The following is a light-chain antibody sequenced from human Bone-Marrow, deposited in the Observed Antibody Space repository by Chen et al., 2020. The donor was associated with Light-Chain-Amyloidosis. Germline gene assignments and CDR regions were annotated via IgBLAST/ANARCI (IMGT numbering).Light chain of an antibody. CDR2: EVT. CDR3: SSYTITNTLV. Sequence: QSALTQPASVSGSPGQSITIACTGTSSAVGGDNHVSWYQQHPDKAPKLMIYEVTNRPSWVPDRFPGSKSDNPASLTISGLQTEDEADYFCSSYTITNTLVFGSGTRVTVL. V-gene: IGLV2-14*01. CDR1: SSAVGGDNH. J-gene: IGLJ1*01.